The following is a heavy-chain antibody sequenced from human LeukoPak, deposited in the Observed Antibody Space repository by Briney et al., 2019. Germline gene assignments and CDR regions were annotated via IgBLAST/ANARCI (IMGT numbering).Heavy chain of an antibody. CDR2: INNSSSYI. Sequence: GGSLRLSCAASGFTFSSYSMNWVRQAPGKGLEWVSSINNSSSYIYYADSVKGRFSISRNNAKNSMYLQMNSLRAEDTAVYYCSSLGPQWLVRYYFDYWGQGTMVTVSS. D-gene: IGHD6-19*01. CDR1: GFTFSSYS. J-gene: IGHJ4*02. V-gene: IGHV3-21*01. CDR3: SSLGPQWLVRYYFDY.